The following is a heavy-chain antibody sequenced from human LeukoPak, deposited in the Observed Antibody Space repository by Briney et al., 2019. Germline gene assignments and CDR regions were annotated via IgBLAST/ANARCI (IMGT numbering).Heavy chain of an antibody. CDR1: GFTFSSYA. D-gene: IGHD4-17*01. V-gene: IGHV3-23*01. CDR3: VRDQWGGDYEEYYYYGMDV. J-gene: IGHJ6*02. Sequence: GGSLRLSCAASGFTFSSYAMSWVRQAPGKGLEWVSAISGSGGSTYYADSVKGRFTISRDNSKNTLYLQMNSLRAEDTAVYYCVRDQWGGDYEEYYYYGMDVWGQGTTVTVSS. CDR2: ISGSGGST.